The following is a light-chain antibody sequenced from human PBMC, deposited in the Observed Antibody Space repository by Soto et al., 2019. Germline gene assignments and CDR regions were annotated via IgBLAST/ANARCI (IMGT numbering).Light chain of an antibody. J-gene: IGKJ4*01. CDR1: QSVSSN. CDR2: VAS. Sequence: EIEMTQSPATLSVSPGERATLSCRASQSVSSNLAWYQQKPGQTPRLIVYVASTRVTGVPVRFSGSGSGTEFNLTISSLQAEDFAVYYCQQYNDCPPLPFGGGTQVEIK. CDR3: QQYNDCPPLP. V-gene: IGKV3-15*01.